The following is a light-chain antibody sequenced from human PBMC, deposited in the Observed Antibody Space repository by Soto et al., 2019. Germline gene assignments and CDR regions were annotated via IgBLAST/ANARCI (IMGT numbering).Light chain of an antibody. CDR1: SSDVGSNNL. Sequence: QSALTQPASVSGSPGQSITISCTGTSSDVGSNNLVSWYQQHPGRVPKLIVYEVTKRPSGISPRFSGSKSANTASLKISGLQAEDEADYYCCSYAGRSSYIFGGGTNLTVL. CDR2: EVT. J-gene: IGLJ2*01. CDR3: CSYAGRSSYI. V-gene: IGLV2-23*02.